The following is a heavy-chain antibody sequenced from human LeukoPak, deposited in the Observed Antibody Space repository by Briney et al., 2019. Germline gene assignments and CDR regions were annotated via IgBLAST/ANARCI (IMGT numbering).Heavy chain of an antibody. J-gene: IGHJ4*02. Sequence: ASVKVSCKASGYTFTSYGISWVRQAPGQGLEWMGWIGAYNGNTNYAQKLQGRVTMTTDTSTSTAYMELRSLRSDDTAVYYCARDRRRQQLAYYFDYWGQGTLVTVSS. CDR1: GYTFTSYG. V-gene: IGHV1-18*01. CDR2: IGAYNGNT. CDR3: ARDRRRQQLAYYFDY. D-gene: IGHD6-13*01.